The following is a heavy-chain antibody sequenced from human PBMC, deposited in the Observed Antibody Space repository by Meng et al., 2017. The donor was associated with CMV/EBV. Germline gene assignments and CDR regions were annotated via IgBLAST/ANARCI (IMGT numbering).Heavy chain of an antibody. CDR2: IDSDGSTT. J-gene: IGHJ3*02. D-gene: IGHD2-21*01. V-gene: IGHV3-74*01. CDR3: ARAPIRERVIGDAFDI. CDR1: EFTFSTYW. Sequence: GGSLRLSCAASEFTFSTYWIHWVRQAPGKGLVWVSRIDSDGSTTSYADSVKGRFTISRDNAKKTLYLQMNSLRAEDTAVYYCARAPIRERVIGDAFDIWGQGTMVTVSS.